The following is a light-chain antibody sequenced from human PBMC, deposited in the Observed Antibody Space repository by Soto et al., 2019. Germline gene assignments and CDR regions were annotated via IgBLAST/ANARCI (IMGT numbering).Light chain of an antibody. Sequence: EIVLTQSPDTLSLFRGERATLSCRASQSVSNTYLAWYQQKPGQAPRPLISAASTRATGTPDRFSGSGSGTDFTLTISRLEPEDFAIYYCQQYGSSRWTFGQGTKVDIK. CDR2: AAS. CDR1: QSVSNTY. J-gene: IGKJ1*01. V-gene: IGKV3-20*01. CDR3: QQYGSSRWT.